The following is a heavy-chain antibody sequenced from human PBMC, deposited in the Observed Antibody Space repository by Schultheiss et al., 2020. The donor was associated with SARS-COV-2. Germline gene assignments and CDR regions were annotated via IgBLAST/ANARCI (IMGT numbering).Heavy chain of an antibody. J-gene: IGHJ3*02. CDR1: GFTFDDYA. Sequence: GGSLRLSCAASGFTFDDYAMHWVRQAPGKGLEWVSSISSSSSYIYYADSVKGRFTISRDNSKNTLYLQMNSLRAEDTAVYYCARPFIDAFDIWGQGTMVTVSS. V-gene: IGHV3-21*01. CDR2: ISSSSSYI. CDR3: ARPFIDAFDI.